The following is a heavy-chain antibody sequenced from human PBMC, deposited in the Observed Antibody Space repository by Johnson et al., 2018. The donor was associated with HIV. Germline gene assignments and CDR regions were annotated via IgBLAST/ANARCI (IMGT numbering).Heavy chain of an antibody. J-gene: IGHJ3*02. CDR2: IYSGGSR. CDR1: GFTVSSNY. CDR3: ARAVLWFGDHVFDM. V-gene: IGHV3-66*01. D-gene: IGHD3-10*01. Sequence: VQLVESGGGLVQPGGSLRLSCAASGFTVSSNYMSWVRQAPGKGLEWVSVIYSGGSRHYRDSVKGRFTVSRDSSRNTVYLQMNSLRAEDTAVYYCARAVLWFGDHVFDMWGQGTMVTVSS.